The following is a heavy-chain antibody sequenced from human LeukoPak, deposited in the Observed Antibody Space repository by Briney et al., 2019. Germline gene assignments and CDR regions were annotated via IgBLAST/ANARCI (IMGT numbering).Heavy chain of an antibody. CDR1: GYTFTGYY. CDR2: INPNNGGT. CDR3: AGEDNSSGYRPFDI. Sequence: ASVKVSCKASGYTFTGYYIHWVRLAPGQGLDWMGRINPNNGGTNYGQKFQGRVTMTSDMYMSTAYMELSRLRSDDTAVYYCAGEDNSSGYRPFDIWGQGTMVTVPS. J-gene: IGHJ3*02. D-gene: IGHD3-22*01. V-gene: IGHV1-2*06.